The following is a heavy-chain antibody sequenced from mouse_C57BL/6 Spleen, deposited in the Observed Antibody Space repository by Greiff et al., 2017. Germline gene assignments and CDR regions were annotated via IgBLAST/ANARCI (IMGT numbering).Heavy chain of an antibody. J-gene: IGHJ1*03. D-gene: IGHD1-1*01. V-gene: IGHV1-55*01. CDR2: IYPGSGST. CDR3: ARGPISTMVATDWWYFEV. CDR1: GYTFTSYW. Sequence: QVQLQQPGAELVKPGASVKMSCKASGYTFTSYWITWVKQRPGQGLEWIGDIYPGSGSTNYNEKFKRKATLTVDTSSSTAYMQLSSLTSEDSAVYSCARGPISTMVATDWWYFEVWGTGTTVTVSS.